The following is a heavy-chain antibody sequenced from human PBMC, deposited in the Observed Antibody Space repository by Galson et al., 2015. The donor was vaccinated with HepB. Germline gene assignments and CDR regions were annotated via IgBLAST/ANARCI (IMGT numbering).Heavy chain of an antibody. Sequence: SLRLSCAASGFTFSSYAMNWVRQAPGKGLEWVSAISGSGGSTFYADSVKGRFTISRDNSKNTLYLQMNSLRAEDTAVYYCATGQYSSSWYDIYWGQGTLVTVSS. CDR3: ATGQYSSSWYDIY. J-gene: IGHJ4*02. CDR2: ISGSGGST. D-gene: IGHD6-13*01. V-gene: IGHV3-23*01. CDR1: GFTFSSYA.